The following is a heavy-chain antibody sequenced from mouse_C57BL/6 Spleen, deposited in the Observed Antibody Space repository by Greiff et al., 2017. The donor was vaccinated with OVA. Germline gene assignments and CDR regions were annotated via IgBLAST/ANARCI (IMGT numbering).Heavy chain of an antibody. D-gene: IGHD1-1*01. V-gene: IGHV1-59*01. CDR1: GYTFTSYW. CDR2: IDPSDSYT. J-gene: IGHJ1*03. Sequence: QVQLQQPGAELVRPGTSVKLSCKASGYTFTSYWMHWVKQRPGQGLEWIGVIDPSDSYTNYNQKFKGKATLTVDTSSSTAYMQLSSLTSEDSAVYYCAREDSSSAHWYFDVWGTGTTVTVSS. CDR3: AREDSSSAHWYFDV.